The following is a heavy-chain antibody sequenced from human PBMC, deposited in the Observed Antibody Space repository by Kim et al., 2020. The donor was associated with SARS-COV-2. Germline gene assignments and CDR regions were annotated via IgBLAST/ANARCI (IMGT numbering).Heavy chain of an antibody. V-gene: IGHV1-18*04. CDR2: ISAYNGNT. J-gene: IGHJ5*02. Sequence: ASVKVSCKASGYNFTSYGISWVRQAPGQGLEWMRWISAYNGNTNYAQKLQGRVTMTTDTSTSTAYMELRSLRSDDTAVYYCARDPYDILTGYYNENLFDPWGQGTLVTVSS. CDR1: GYNFTSYG. CDR3: ARDPYDILTGYYNENLFDP. D-gene: IGHD3-9*01.